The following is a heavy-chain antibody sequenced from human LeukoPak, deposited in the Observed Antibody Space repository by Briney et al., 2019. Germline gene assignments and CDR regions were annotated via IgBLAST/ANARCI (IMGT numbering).Heavy chain of an antibody. CDR3: ARGGGTMVRGVIIKGYFDY. Sequence: ASVKVSCKASGYTFTSYGISWVRQAPGQGLEWMGWIIAYNGNTNYAQKLQGRVTMTTDTSTSTAYMELRSLRSDDTAVYYCARGGGTMVRGVIIKGYFDYWGRGTLVTVSS. D-gene: IGHD3-10*01. CDR2: IIAYNGNT. V-gene: IGHV1-18*01. CDR1: GYTFTSYG. J-gene: IGHJ4*02.